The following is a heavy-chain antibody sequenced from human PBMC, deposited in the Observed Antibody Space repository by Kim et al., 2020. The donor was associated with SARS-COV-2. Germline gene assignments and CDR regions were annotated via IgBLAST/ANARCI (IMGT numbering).Heavy chain of an antibody. Sequence: SETLSLTCTVSGGSISSYYWSWIRQPPGKGLEWIGYIYYSGSTNYNPSLKSRVTISVDTSKNQFSLKLSSVTAADTAVYYCARAPAGRWFDPWGQGTLVT. CDR3: ARAPAGRWFDP. D-gene: IGHD6-25*01. CDR1: GGSISSYY. J-gene: IGHJ5*02. CDR2: IYYSGST. V-gene: IGHV4-59*01.